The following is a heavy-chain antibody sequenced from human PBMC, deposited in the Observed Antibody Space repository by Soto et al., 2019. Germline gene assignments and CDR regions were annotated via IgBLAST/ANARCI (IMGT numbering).Heavy chain of an antibody. J-gene: IGHJ4*02. CDR2: INPNNGHT. CDR1: GYTFSSFD. Sequence: ASVKVSCKASGYTFSSFDIHWVRQATGQGLEWMGWINPNNGHTDSAQKFQGRITMTMDPSIGTVYMELSGLTSEDTAVYYCARGRGWRDYWGQGTLVTVSS. CDR3: ARGRGWRDY. D-gene: IGHD6-19*01. V-gene: IGHV1-8*01.